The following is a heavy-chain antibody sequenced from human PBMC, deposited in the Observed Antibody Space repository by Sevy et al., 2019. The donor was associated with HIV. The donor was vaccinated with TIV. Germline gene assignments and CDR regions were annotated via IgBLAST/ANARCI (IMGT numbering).Heavy chain of an antibody. Sequence: ASVKVSCKASGGTFSSYAISWVRQAPGQGLEWMGGIIPIFGTANYAQKFQGRVTITADKSTSTAYMELSGLRSEDTAVYYCARGGVWFGELLPEPYYYYYYMDVWGKGTTVTVSS. CDR3: ARGGVWFGELLPEPYYYYYYMDV. V-gene: IGHV1-69*06. CDR1: GGTFSSYA. J-gene: IGHJ6*03. CDR2: IIPIFGTA. D-gene: IGHD3-10*01.